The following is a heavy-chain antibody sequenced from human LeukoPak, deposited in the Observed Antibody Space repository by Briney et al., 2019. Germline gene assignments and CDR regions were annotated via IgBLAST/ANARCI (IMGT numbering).Heavy chain of an antibody. J-gene: IGHJ6*03. D-gene: IGHD4-11*01. CDR2: ISSNGGST. V-gene: IGHV3-64*01. CDR1: GFTFSSYA. CDR3: ARGYPDYISPNGHQYHMDV. Sequence: PGGSLRLSCAASGFTFSSYAMHWVRQAPGKGLEYVSAISSNGGSTYYANSVKGRFTISRDNSKNTLYLQMGSLRAEDMAVYYCARGYPDYISPNGHQYHMDVWGKGTTVTVSS.